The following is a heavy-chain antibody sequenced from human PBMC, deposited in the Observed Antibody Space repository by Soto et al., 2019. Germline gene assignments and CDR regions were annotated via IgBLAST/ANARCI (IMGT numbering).Heavy chain of an antibody. CDR2: LKSKADGGTT. V-gene: IGHV3-15*01. J-gene: IGHJ4*02. CDR3: TTGTSSGYYEYYFDY. D-gene: IGHD3-22*01. CDR1: GLTLSKAW. Sequence: EVPLVESGGGLVKPGESLRLSCAASGLTLSKAWMSWVRQIPGKGLEWLGRLKSKADGGTTEYPATVKGRFTISRDDSKNTLYLQMTSLKAEDTAVYYCTTGTSSGYYEYYFDYWGQGTLVTVSS.